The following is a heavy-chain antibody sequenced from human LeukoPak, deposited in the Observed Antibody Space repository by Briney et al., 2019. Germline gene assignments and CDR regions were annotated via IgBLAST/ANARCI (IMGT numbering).Heavy chain of an antibody. Sequence: PSQTLSLTCTVSGGSISSGDYYWSWIRQPPGKGLEWIGYIYYSGSTYYNPSLKSRVTISVDTSKNQFSLKPSSVTAADTAVYYCARQLGGSSSGWYSYYYYYMDVWGKGTTVTVSS. CDR2: IYYSGST. V-gene: IGHV4-30-4*01. CDR3: ARQLGGSSSGWYSYYYYYMDV. D-gene: IGHD6-19*01. J-gene: IGHJ6*03. CDR1: GGSISSGDYY.